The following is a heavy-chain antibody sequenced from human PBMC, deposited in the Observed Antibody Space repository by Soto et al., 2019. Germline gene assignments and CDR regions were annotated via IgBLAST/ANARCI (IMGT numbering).Heavy chain of an antibody. V-gene: IGHV4-59*08. CDR3: ARGCGGDCYGSFDY. D-gene: IGHD2-21*02. J-gene: IGHJ4*02. CDR2: IYYSGST. Sequence: PSETLSLTCTVSGGSISSYYWSWIRQPPGKGLEWIGYIYYSGSTNYNPSLKSRVTISVDTSKNQFSLKLSSVTAADTAVYYCARGCGGDCYGSFDYWGQGTLVTVSS. CDR1: GGSISSYY.